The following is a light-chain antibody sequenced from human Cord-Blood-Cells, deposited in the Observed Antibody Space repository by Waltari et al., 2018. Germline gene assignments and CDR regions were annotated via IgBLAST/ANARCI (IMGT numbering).Light chain of an antibody. V-gene: IGLV1-47*01. J-gene: IGLJ3*02. CDR3: AAWEDSLSGWV. Sequence: QSVLTQPPSASETPGQRVTISCSGSSSNIGSNYVYWYQQLPGTAPKLLIYRNNQRPSVVPVRFSGSKSGTSASRAISGLRSEDEADYYWAAWEDSLSGWVFGGGTKLTVL. CDR1: SSNIGSNY. CDR2: RNN.